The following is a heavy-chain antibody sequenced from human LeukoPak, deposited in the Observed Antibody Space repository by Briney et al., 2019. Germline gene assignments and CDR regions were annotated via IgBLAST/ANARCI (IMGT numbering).Heavy chain of an antibody. CDR2: IYSDGST. V-gene: IGHV3-53*01. J-gene: IGHJ6*02. D-gene: IGHD1-1*01. Sequence: GGSLRLSCVASGFTFSSFYMTWVRQAPGRGLEWVSVIYSDGSTYYADSVKGRFTISRDNSKNTLYLQMNSLRAEDTAMYYCARDIRHSSHDYYYGLDVWGQGATVTVSS. CDR3: ARDIRHSSHDYYYGLDV. CDR1: GFTFSSFY.